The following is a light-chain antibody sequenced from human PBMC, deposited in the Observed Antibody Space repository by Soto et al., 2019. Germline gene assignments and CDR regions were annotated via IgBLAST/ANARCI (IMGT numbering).Light chain of an antibody. V-gene: IGKV1-39*01. CDR1: ESIARH. CDR3: QQTYSTLSIT. CDR2: AAS. J-gene: IGKJ5*01. Sequence: DIQMTQSPSSLSASVGDRVTITCRASESIARHLNWYQQRPGKAPTLLIYAASTLQNGVPSRFRGGGSWTDFTLTISNLQPEDFATYYCQQTYSTLSITFGQGTRLEIK.